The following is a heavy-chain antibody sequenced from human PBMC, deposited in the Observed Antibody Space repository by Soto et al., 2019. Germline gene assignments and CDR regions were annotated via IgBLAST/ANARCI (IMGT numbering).Heavy chain of an antibody. D-gene: IGHD1-7*01. J-gene: IGHJ4*02. CDR3: ARHQTGLGETGTTHIDY. Sequence: GESLKISCKGSGYSFTSYWIGWVRQMPGKGLEWMGIIYPGDSDTRYSPSFQGQVTISADKSISTAYLQWSSLKASDTAMYYCARHQTGLGETGTTHIDYWGQGTLVTVSS. V-gene: IGHV5-51*01. CDR2: IYPGDSDT. CDR1: GYSFTSYW.